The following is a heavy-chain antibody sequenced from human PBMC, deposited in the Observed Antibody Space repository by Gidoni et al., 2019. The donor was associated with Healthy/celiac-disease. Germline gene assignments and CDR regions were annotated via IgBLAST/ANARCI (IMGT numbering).Heavy chain of an antibody. CDR2: ISSSSGYI. D-gene: IGHD3-10*01. Sequence: EVQLVESGGGLVKPGGSLNPSCASSGITFSSYSMNWVRQARGKGLEWVSSISSSSGYIYYADSVKGRFTFSRDNAKNSLYLQMNSLRAEDTAVYYCARARGVRGGSEFDYWGQGTLVTVSS. CDR3: ARARGVRGGSEFDY. J-gene: IGHJ4*02. V-gene: IGHV3-21*01. CDR1: GITFSSYS.